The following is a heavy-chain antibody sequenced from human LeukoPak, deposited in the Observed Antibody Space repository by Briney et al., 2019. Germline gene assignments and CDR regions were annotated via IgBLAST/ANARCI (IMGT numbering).Heavy chain of an antibody. J-gene: IGHJ5*02. D-gene: IGHD2-15*01. V-gene: IGHV4-59*01. CDR1: GDSISSYF. CDR2: FHGRGGA. CDR3: ARDSHSVDTATPRGFDP. Sequence: SETLSLTCPVSGDSISSYFRSWIRQPPGKGLEWNGYFHGRGGATFNASLKSLITMSVDTSQNQFSLKLRSVTGADTAVYYSARDSHSVDTATPRGFDPWGQGTLVTVSS.